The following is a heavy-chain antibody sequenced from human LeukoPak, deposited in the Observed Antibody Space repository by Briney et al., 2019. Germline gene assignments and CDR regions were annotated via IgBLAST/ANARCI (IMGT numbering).Heavy chain of an antibody. V-gene: IGHV3-7*01. CDR1: GFTFSSFW. D-gene: IGHD3-22*01. J-gene: IGHJ3*02. CDR2: IKQDGSEK. Sequence: GGSLRLSCAASGFTFSSFWMTWVRQAPGKGLEWVANIKQDGSEKYYVDSVKGRFTISRDNAKNSLYLQMNSLRAEDTAAYYCARLIYFDSSGYPPALDMWGQGTMVAVSS. CDR3: ARLIYFDSSGYPPALDM.